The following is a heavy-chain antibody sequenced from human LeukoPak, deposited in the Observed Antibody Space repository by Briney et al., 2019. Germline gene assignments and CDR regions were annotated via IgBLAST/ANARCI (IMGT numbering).Heavy chain of an antibody. CDR3: ARCRAYSSSCQPIDY. J-gene: IGHJ4*02. Sequence: GGSLRLSCAASGFTFSSYGMHWVRQAPGKGLEWVAVISYDGSNKYYADSVKGRFTISRDNSKDTLYLQMNSLRAEDTAVYYCARCRAYSSSCQPIDYWGQGTLVTVSS. V-gene: IGHV3-30*03. D-gene: IGHD6-13*01. CDR2: ISYDGSNK. CDR1: GFTFSSYG.